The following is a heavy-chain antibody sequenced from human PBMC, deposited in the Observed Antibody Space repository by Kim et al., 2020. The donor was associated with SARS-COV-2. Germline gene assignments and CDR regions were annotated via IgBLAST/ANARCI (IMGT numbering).Heavy chain of an antibody. Sequence: GGSLRLSCAASGFTFSNYAMTWVRQAPGKGLEWVSSISDSGGSTFHADSVNGRFTISRDNSKNTLYLQMNSRGAEDTAVYYCATRLTTFDDWGQGTLATVSS. J-gene: IGHJ4*02. CDR2: ISDSGGST. CDR1: GFTFSNYA. D-gene: IGHD2-21*01. V-gene: IGHV3-23*01. CDR3: ATRLTTFDD.